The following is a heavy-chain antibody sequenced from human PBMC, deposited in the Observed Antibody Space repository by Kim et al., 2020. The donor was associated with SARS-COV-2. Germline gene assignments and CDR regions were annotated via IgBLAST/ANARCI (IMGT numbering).Heavy chain of an antibody. D-gene: IGHD6-19*01. V-gene: IGHV4-39*01. J-gene: IGHJ4*02. Sequence: FNPSLKRRVTISVDTSRNQFSLKLSSVTAADTAIYYCATTLGYTSGWFDYWGRGTLVTVSS. CDR3: ATTLGYTSGWFDY.